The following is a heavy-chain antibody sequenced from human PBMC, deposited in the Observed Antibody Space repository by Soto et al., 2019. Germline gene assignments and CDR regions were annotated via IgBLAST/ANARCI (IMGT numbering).Heavy chain of an antibody. Sequence: QVQLVQSGAEVKKPGASVRVSCKASGYTFTNYIITWVRQAPGQGLEWMGWISANNGNANYASKFQGTVSMTTERSTNTAYLEVKSLTSDDTAVYYCARVAGYFDLWGRGTLVTVSS. J-gene: IGHJ2*01. CDR2: ISANNGNA. CDR1: GYTFTNYI. V-gene: IGHV1-18*01. CDR3: ARVAGYFDL.